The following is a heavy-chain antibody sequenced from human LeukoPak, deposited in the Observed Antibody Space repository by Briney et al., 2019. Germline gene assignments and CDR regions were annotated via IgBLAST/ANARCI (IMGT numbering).Heavy chain of an antibody. CDR3: AGSTVITSFDY. D-gene: IGHD4-11*01. CDR1: GFTVSSNY. CDR2: IYSGGTT. Sequence: GGSLRLSCAASGFTVSSNYMSWVRQAPGKGLEWVSIIYSGGTTYYTDSVKGRFTISRDNSKNTLYLQMNSLRAEDTAMCYCAGSTVITSFDYWGQGTLVTVSS. J-gene: IGHJ4*02. V-gene: IGHV3-53*01.